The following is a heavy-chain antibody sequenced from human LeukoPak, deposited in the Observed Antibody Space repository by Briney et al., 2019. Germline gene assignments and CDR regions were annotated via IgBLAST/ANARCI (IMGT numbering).Heavy chain of an antibody. D-gene: IGHD2-15*01. CDR1: GGSFSGYY. V-gene: IGHV4-34*01. Sequence: SETLSLTCAVYGGSFSGYYWSWIRQPPGKGLEWIGEINHSGSTNCNPSLKSRVTISGDTSKNQFSLKLSSVTAADTAVYYCARGFGYCSGGSCYSGMDVWGKGTTVTVSS. J-gene: IGHJ6*04. CDR2: INHSGST. CDR3: ARGFGYCSGGSCYSGMDV.